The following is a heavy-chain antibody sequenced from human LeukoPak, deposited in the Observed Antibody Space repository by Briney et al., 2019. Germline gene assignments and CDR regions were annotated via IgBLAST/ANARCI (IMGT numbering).Heavy chain of an antibody. CDR1: GFTFSSYG. V-gene: IGHV3-30*18. D-gene: IGHD3-22*01. CDR3: AKGRLNYYDSSGYYYYFDY. Sequence: GGSLRLSCAASGFTFSSYGMHWVRQAPGKGPEWVAVISYDGSNKYYADSVKGRFTISRDNSKNTLYLQMNSLRAEDTAVYYCAKGRLNYYDSSGYYYYFDYWGQGTLVTVSS. J-gene: IGHJ4*02. CDR2: ISYDGSNK.